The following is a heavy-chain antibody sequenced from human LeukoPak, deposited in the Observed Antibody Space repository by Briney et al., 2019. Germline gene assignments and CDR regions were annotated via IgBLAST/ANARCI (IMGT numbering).Heavy chain of an antibody. Sequence: SETLSLTCAVYGGSFSGYYWSWIRQPPGKGLEWIGEINHSGSTNYNPSLKSRVTISVDTSKDQFSLKRSSVTAADTALYYCARTPPYLGTLRWERGLVYWGQGTLVTVSS. CDR2: INHSGST. V-gene: IGHV4-34*01. D-gene: IGHD4-23*01. J-gene: IGHJ4*02. CDR3: ARTPPYLGTLRWERGLVY. CDR1: GGSFSGYY.